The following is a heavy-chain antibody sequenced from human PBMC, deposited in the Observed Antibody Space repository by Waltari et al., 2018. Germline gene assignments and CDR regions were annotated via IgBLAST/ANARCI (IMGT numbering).Heavy chain of an antibody. Sequence: EVQLLESGVGLVQPGGSLRLSCAASGFTFSSYAMSWVRQAPGKGLEWVSVIYSGGSTYYADSVKGRFTISRDNSKNTLYLQMNSLRAEDTAVYYCAKVGGELSGNFDYWGQGTLVTVSS. V-gene: IGHV3-23*03. CDR1: GFTFSSYA. D-gene: IGHD3-16*02. CDR3: AKVGGELSGNFDY. J-gene: IGHJ4*02. CDR2: IYSGGST.